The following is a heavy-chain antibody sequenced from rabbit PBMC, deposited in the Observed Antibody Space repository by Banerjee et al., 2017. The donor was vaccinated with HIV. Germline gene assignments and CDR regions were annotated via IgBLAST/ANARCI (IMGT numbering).Heavy chain of an antibody. J-gene: IGHJ4*01. V-gene: IGHV1S45*01. CDR2: IVAGVSGTT. CDR3: AREGGGGSSWL. Sequence: QEQLEASGGGLVKPEGSLTLTCKASGFDFSSDAMCWVRQAPGKGLEWIACIVAGVSGTTSYASWAKGRFTISRTSSTTVTLQMTSLTAADTDTYFCAREGGGGSSWLWGPGTLVTVS. CDR1: GFDFSSDA. D-gene: IGHD8-1*01.